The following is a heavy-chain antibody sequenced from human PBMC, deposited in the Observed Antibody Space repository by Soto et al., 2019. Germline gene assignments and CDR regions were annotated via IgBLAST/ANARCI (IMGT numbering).Heavy chain of an antibody. Sequence: AVGSLRLSCVASGFRFDDYAMQWVRQTPGKGLEWVAGIDWNSGSIAYVDSVKGRVTISRDNARNSLYLVMKSLRGEDTAVYYWVKSRGSYFVFYGTDVWGQGTTVTVSS. D-gene: IGHD1-26*01. J-gene: IGHJ6*02. V-gene: IGHV3-9*01. CDR2: IDWNSGSI. CDR1: GFRFDDYA. CDR3: VKSRGSYFVFYGTDV.